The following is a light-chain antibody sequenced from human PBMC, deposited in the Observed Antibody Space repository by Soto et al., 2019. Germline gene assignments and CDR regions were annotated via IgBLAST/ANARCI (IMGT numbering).Light chain of an antibody. CDR1: QSLLDRSKNKYY. CDR3: QVYGPSPPIT. Sequence: TQSPDSPAVSLGERATFNCKSSQSLLDRSKNKYYLAWYQHKPGQAPRLLMYGVSSRATGIPDRFTGSGSGADFTLTISRLETEDFAVYYCQVYGPSPPITFGQGTRLEI. V-gene: IGKV3-20*01. CDR2: GVS. J-gene: IGKJ5*01.